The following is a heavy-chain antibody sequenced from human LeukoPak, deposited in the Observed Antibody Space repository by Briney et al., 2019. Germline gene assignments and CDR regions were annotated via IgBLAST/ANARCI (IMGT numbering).Heavy chain of an antibody. Sequence: GGSLRLSCAASGFTFSSYAIHWVRQAPGKGLEWVAFIRYDGSNKYYADSVKGRFTISRDNSKNTLYLQMNSLRAEDTAVYYCAKSARVDPDAFDIWGQGTMVTVSS. V-gene: IGHV3-30*02. CDR3: AKSARVDPDAFDI. D-gene: IGHD3-3*01. J-gene: IGHJ3*02. CDR1: GFTFSSYA. CDR2: IRYDGSNK.